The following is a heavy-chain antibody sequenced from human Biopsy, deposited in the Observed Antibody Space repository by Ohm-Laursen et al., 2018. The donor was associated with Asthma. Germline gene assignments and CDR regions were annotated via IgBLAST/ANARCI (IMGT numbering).Heavy chain of an antibody. D-gene: IGHD5-12*01. Sequence: SETVSCKASGDSFSNYAISWVRQAPGQGLEWMGGLIPVLGTPDHAQMFEGRVTITADESTSTAYMELSSLSSEDTAVYYCARGYSGSDRIVYYYSGLEVWGQGTTVTVSS. CDR1: GDSFSNYA. CDR3: ARGYSGSDRIVYYYSGLEV. J-gene: IGHJ6*02. CDR2: LIPVLGTP. V-gene: IGHV1-69*13.